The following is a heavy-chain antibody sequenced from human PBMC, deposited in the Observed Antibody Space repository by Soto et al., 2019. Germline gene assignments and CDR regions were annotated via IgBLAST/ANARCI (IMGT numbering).Heavy chain of an antibody. V-gene: IGHV3-53*01. CDR3: ERGYSGYDNASDS. D-gene: IGHD5-12*01. Sequence: GGSLRLSCAASGFTVSSNYMTWVRQAPGKGLELVSIIYTGSSTYYADSVKGRFTISRDNSKNTVYLQMNSLRAEDTAVYYCERGYSGYDNASDSWGQGTLGTVSS. J-gene: IGHJ4*02. CDR2: IYTGSST. CDR1: GFTVSSNY.